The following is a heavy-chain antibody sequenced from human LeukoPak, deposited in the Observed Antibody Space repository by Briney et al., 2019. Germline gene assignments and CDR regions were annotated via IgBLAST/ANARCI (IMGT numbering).Heavy chain of an antibody. CDR2: ISSSSSTI. CDR1: GFTFSSYS. V-gene: IGHV3-48*04. D-gene: IGHD4-11*01. Sequence: PRGSLRLSCAASGFTFSSYSMNWVRQAPGKGLEWVSYISSSSSTIYYADSVKGRFTISRDNAKNSLYLQMNSLRAEDTAVYYCARVSDDYRTYYFDYWGQGTLVTVSS. CDR3: ARVSDDYRTYYFDY. J-gene: IGHJ4*02.